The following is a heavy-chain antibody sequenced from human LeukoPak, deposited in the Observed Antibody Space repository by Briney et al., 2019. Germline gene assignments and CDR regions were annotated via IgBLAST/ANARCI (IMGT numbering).Heavy chain of an antibody. CDR3: ARLDGMGYFDRYLDP. Sequence: GGSLRLSCAASGFTFTSYNMNWVRQAPGKALQWVSFISSSGTFAHYADSVKGRFTISRDNAKNSLYLQMSGLRVEDTAVYYCARLDGMGYFDRYLDPWGQGTLVTVSS. D-gene: IGHD3-9*01. V-gene: IGHV3-21*01. CDR1: GFTFTSYN. CDR2: ISSSGTFA. J-gene: IGHJ5*02.